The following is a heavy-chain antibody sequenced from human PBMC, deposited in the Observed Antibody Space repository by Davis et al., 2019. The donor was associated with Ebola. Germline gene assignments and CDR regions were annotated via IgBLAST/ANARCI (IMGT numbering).Heavy chain of an antibody. CDR1: GGTFSSYA. J-gene: IGHJ6*02. CDR3: ARGLGSSRETYYYGMDV. D-gene: IGHD6-6*01. V-gene: IGHV1-69*13. Sequence: SVKVSCKASGGTFSSYAISWVRQAPGQGLEWMGGIIPIFGTANYAQKFQGRVTITADESTSTAYMELSSLRSEDTAVYYCARGLGSSRETYYYGMDVWGQGTTVTVSS. CDR2: IIPIFGTA.